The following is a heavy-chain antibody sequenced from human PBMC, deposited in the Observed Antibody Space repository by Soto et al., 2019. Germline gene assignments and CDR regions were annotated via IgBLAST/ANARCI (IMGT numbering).Heavy chain of an antibody. D-gene: IGHD3-3*01. Sequence: GGSLRLSCAASGFIFSSYAMHWVRQAPGKGLEWVAVISYDGSNKYYADSVKGRFTISRDNSKNTLYLQMNSLRAEDTAVYYCARGITILPFWPQNWFDPWGQGTLVTVSS. V-gene: IGHV3-30-3*01. CDR1: GFIFSSYA. CDR3: ARGITILPFWPQNWFDP. CDR2: ISYDGSNK. J-gene: IGHJ5*02.